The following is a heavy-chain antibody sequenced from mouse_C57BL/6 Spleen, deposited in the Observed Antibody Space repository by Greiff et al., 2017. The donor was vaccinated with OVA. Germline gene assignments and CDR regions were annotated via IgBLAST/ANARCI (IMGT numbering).Heavy chain of an antibody. Sequence: VQLQQPGAELVRPGSSVKLSCKASGYTFTSYWMHWVKQRPIQGLEWIGNIDPSDSETHYNQKFKDKATLTVDKSASTAYMQLSSLTSEDSAVYYCARDYYGSRTWFAYWGQGTLVTVSA. D-gene: IGHD1-1*01. CDR3: ARDYYGSRTWFAY. CDR2: IDPSDSET. J-gene: IGHJ3*01. CDR1: GYTFTSYW. V-gene: IGHV1-52*01.